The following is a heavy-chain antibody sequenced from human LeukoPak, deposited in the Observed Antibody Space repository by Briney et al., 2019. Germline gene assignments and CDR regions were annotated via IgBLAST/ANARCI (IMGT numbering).Heavy chain of an antibody. CDR1: GYTFTDFG. CDR3: ARDSRVGTPTADAFDI. CDR2: ISAYTGHT. D-gene: IGHD4-23*01. Sequence: ASVKVSCKASGYTFTDFGISWARQAPGQGLEWMGWISAYTGHTNYAQRLQGRVTMTTDTSTSTAYVELRRLRFDDTAIYYCARDSRVGTPTADAFDIWGQRTMVTVSS. V-gene: IGHV1-18*01. J-gene: IGHJ3*02.